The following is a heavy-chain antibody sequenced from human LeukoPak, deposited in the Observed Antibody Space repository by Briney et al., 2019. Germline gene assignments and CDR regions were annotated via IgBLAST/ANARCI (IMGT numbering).Heavy chain of an antibody. CDR3: ARVAAAGLTGWFDP. D-gene: IGHD6-13*01. Sequence: ASVTVSCKASGYTFTSYGISWVRQAPGQGLEWMGWISAYNGNTNYAQKLQGRATMTTDTSTSTAYMELRSLRSDDTAVYYWARVAAAGLTGWFDPWGQGTLVTVSS. CDR1: GYTFTSYG. CDR2: ISAYNGNT. J-gene: IGHJ5*02. V-gene: IGHV1-18*01.